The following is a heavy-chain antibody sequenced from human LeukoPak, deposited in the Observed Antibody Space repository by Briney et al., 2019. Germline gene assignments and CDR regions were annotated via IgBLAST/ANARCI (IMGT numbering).Heavy chain of an antibody. D-gene: IGHD3-16*01. CDR1: GFTFSDYY. CDR2: ISSSGSTI. Sequence: KSGGSLRLSCAASGFTFSDYYMSWIRQAPGKGLEWVSYISSSGSTIYYADSVKGRFTISRDNAKNSLYLQMNSLRAEDTAVYCCARGLSRWGPYAFDIWGQGTMVTVSS. V-gene: IGHV3-11*01. J-gene: IGHJ3*02. CDR3: ARGLSRWGPYAFDI.